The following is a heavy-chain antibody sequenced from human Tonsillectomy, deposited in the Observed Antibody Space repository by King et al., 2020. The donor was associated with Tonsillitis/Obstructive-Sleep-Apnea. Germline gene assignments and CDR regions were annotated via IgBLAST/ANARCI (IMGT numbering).Heavy chain of an antibody. CDR2: IKQDGSEK. V-gene: IGHV3-7*04. CDR3: ARADIVVVPSYYYYYMDV. D-gene: IGHD2-2*01. Sequence: VQLVESGGGLVQPGGSLRLSCAASGFTFSSYWMSWVRQAPGKGREWVANIKQDGSEKYYVDFVKGRFTISRDNAKNSLYLQMNSLRAEDTAVYYCARADIVVVPSYYYYYMDVWGKGTTVTVSS. J-gene: IGHJ6*03. CDR1: GFTFSSYW.